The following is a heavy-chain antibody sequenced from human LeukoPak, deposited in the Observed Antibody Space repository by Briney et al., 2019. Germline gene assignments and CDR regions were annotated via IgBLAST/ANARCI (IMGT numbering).Heavy chain of an antibody. CDR3: ARGSCTGAFCYLSARHWFDP. Sequence: GGSLRLSCAASGFMFSGYSMNWVRQAPGKGLEWVSYMRSSGTTIFYADSVKGRFTISRDNAKNSLDLQMNSLRAEDTAIYCCARGSCTGAFCYLSARHWFDPWGQGTLVTVSS. V-gene: IGHV3-48*04. CDR2: MRSSGTTI. CDR1: GFMFSGYS. D-gene: IGHD2-8*02. J-gene: IGHJ5*02.